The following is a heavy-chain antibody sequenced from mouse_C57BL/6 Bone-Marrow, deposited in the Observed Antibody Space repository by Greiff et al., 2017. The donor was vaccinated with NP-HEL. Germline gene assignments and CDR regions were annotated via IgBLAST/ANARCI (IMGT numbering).Heavy chain of an antibody. CDR1: GYAFSSSW. CDR2: IYPGDGDT. CDR3: AVYSNYVYYAMDY. V-gene: IGHV1-82*01. Sequence: QVQLKQSGPELVKPGASVKISCKASGYAFSSSWMNWVKQRPGKGLEWIGRIYPGDGDTNYNGKFKGKATLTADKSSSTAYMQLSSLTSEDSAVYFCAVYSNYVYYAMDYWGQGTSVTVSS. J-gene: IGHJ4*01. D-gene: IGHD2-5*01.